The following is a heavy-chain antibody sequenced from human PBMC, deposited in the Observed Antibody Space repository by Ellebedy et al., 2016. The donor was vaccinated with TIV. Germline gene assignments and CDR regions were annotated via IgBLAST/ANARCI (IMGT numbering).Heavy chain of an antibody. D-gene: IGHD1-1*01. CDR3: ARDQLERRFDY. CDR2: IKQDGSEK. CDR1: GFTFSSYA. J-gene: IGHJ4*02. Sequence: GESLKISCAASGFTFSSYAMSWVRQAPGKGLEWVANIKQDGSEKYYVDSVKGRFTISRDNAKNSLYLQMNSLRAEDTAVYYCARDQLERRFDYWGQGTLVTVSS. V-gene: IGHV3-7*01.